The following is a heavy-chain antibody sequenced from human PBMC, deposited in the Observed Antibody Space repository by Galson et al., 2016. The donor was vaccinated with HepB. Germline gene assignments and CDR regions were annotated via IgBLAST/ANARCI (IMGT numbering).Heavy chain of an antibody. V-gene: IGHV1-69*10. CDR2: IIPILRTP. J-gene: IGHJ3*01. CDR3: ARDVPGGRAPSDGFDV. CDR1: GDSFSSYA. D-gene: IGHD2-15*01. Sequence: SVKVSCKASGDSFSSYAISWVRQARGHGLEWMGGIIPILRTPSYAQTFQGRVTITADKSTSTVYMELSSLRSEDTAVYYCARDVPGGRAPSDGFDVWGQGTMVTVSS.